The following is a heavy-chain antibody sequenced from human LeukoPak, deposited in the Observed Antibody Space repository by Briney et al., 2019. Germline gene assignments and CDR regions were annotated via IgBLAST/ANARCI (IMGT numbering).Heavy chain of an antibody. J-gene: IGHJ6*03. V-gene: IGHV3-23*01. CDR1: GFTFNDHA. Sequence: PGGSLRLSCAGSGFTFNDHAMSWVRQAPGKGLEWVSSISGSGGSTYYADYVKGRSTISRDNSKKVVYFEMNSLRAEDTAVYYCARPYARGLTYYYYYMDVWGKGTTVTVSS. CDR3: ARPYARGLTYYYYYMDV. CDR2: ISGSGGST. D-gene: IGHD2-8*01.